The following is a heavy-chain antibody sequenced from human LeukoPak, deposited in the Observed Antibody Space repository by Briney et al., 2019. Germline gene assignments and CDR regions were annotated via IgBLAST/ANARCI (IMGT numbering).Heavy chain of an antibody. CDR2: IRYDGSNK. J-gene: IGHJ1*01. Sequence: TGGSLRLSCAASGFTVSSNYMSWVRQAPGKGLEWVAFIRYDGSNKYYADSVKGRFTISRDNSKNTLYLQMNSLRAEDTALYYCAKDMVRYSSSWYGAYFQHWGQGTLVTVSS. CDR1: GFTVSSNY. V-gene: IGHV3-30*02. D-gene: IGHD6-13*01. CDR3: AKDMVRYSSSWYGAYFQH.